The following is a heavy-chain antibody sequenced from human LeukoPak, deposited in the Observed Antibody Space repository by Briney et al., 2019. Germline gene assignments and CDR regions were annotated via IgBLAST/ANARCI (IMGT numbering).Heavy chain of an antibody. D-gene: IGHD3-22*01. J-gene: IGHJ4*02. CDR3: ARRGYDSSGYYFLV. Sequence: SETLSLTCTVSGGSISSSSYYWGWIRQPPGKGLEWIGSIYYSGSTYYNPSLKSRVTISVDTSKNQFSLKLSSATAADTAVYYCARRGYDSSGYYFLVWGQGTLVTVSS. CDR2: IYYSGST. CDR1: GGSISSSSYY. V-gene: IGHV4-39*01.